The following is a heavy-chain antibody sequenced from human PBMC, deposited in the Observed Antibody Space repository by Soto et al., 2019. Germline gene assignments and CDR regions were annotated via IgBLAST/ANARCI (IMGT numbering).Heavy chain of an antibody. CDR2: IRSKANSYPT. CDR1: GFTFSGSA. Sequence: GGSLRLSCAASGFTFSGSAMHWVRQASGKGLEWVGRIRSKANSYPTAYAASVKVRFTISSDDSKNTAYLQMKSLKTEDTAVYYCSFWRGDYVTLQHWGQGTLVTVSS. J-gene: IGHJ1*01. V-gene: IGHV3-73*01. D-gene: IGHD3-3*01. CDR3: SFWRGDYVTLQH.